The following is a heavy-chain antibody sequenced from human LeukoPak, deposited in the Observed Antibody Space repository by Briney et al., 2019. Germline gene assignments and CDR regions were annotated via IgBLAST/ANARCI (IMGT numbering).Heavy chain of an antibody. CDR3: ARTGEDYYDRWFDP. CDR2: ISYSGST. Sequence: KPSETLSLTCAVSGGSISSYFWNWIRQPPGKGLEWIGYISYSGSTVYNPSLKSRVTISLDTSKNHFSPKLSSVTAADTAVYYCARTGEDYYDRWFDPWGQGTLVTVSS. D-gene: IGHD3-22*01. CDR1: GGSISSYF. J-gene: IGHJ5*02. V-gene: IGHV4-59*01.